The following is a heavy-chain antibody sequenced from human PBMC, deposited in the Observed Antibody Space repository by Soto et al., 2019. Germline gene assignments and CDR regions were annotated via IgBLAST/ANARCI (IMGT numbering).Heavy chain of an antibody. CDR2: IYYSGST. V-gene: IGHV4-31*03. J-gene: IGHJ5*02. CDR3: ARAGYDFWSGPLVVQYTCFDP. D-gene: IGHD3-3*01. Sequence: PSETLSLTCTVSGGSISSGGYYWSWIRQHPGKGLEWIGYIYYSGSTYYNPSLKSRVTISVDTSKNQFSLKLSSVTAADTAVYYCARAGYDFWSGPLVVQYTCFDPWGQGTLVTVSS. CDR1: GGSISSGGYY.